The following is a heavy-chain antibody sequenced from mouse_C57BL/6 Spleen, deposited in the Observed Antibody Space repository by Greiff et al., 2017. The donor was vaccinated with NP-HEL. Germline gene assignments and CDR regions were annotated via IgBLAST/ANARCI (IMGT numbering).Heavy chain of an antibody. Sequence: EVKLVESGGGLVKPGGSLKLSCAASGFTFSSYAMSWVRQTPEKRLEWVATISDGGSYTYYPDNVKGRFTISRDNAKNNLYLQLSHLKSEDTAMFYCASFYGNYWYFDVWGTGTTVTVSS. CDR3: ASFYGNYWYFDV. CDR2: ISDGGSYT. D-gene: IGHD2-1*01. V-gene: IGHV5-4*03. J-gene: IGHJ1*03. CDR1: GFTFSSYA.